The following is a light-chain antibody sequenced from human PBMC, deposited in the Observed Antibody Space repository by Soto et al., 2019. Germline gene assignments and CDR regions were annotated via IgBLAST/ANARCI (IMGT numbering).Light chain of an antibody. CDR2: AAS. Sequence: EIVLTQSPGTLSLSPGARATLSCRASQSVYNSYLAWYQQKPGQTPRLLINAASNRATGVPDRFSGSGSGTDFTLTISRLEPEDFAVYYCQQYGSPPHTFGQGTKVEI. CDR3: QQYGSPPHT. CDR1: QSVYNSY. J-gene: IGKJ2*01. V-gene: IGKV3-20*01.